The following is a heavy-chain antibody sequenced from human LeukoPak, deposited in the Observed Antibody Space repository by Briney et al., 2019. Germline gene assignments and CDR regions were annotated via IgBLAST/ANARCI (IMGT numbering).Heavy chain of an antibody. CDR2: IYYSGST. J-gene: IGHJ4*02. CDR3: ARAPHIVVVVAATPDYFDY. D-gene: IGHD2-15*01. CDR1: GGSISSGGYY. Sequence: SETLSLTCTVSGGSISSGGYYWSWIRQHPGKGLEWIGYIYYSGSTYYNQSLKSRVTISVDTSKNQFSLKLSSVTAADTAVYYCARAPHIVVVVAATPDYFDYWGQGTLVTVSS. V-gene: IGHV4-31*03.